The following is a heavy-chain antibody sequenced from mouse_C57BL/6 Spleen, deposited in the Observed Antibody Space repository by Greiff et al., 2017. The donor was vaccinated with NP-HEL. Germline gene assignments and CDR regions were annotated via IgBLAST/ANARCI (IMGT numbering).Heavy chain of an antibody. CDR3: ARSRGFAY. J-gene: IGHJ3*01. CDR1: GYTFTSYW. Sequence: QVQLQQPGAELVKPGASVKLSCKASGYTFTSYWMQWVNQRPGQGLEWIGEIDPSDSYTNYNQKFKGKATLTVDTSSSTAYMQLSSLTSEDSAVYYCARSRGFAYWGQGTLVTVSA. V-gene: IGHV1-50*01. CDR2: IDPSDSYT.